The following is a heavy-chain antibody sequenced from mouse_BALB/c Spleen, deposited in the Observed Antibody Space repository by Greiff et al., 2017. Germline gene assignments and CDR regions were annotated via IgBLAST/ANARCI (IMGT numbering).Heavy chain of an antibody. V-gene: IGHV1-67*01. J-gene: IGHJ2*01. CDR3: ARGGYGSSYDYFDY. D-gene: IGHD1-1*01. CDR2: ISTYYGNT. Sequence: VQLQQSGPELVRPGVSVKISCKGSSYTFTDYAMHWVKQSHAKSLEWIGVISTYYGNTNYNQKFKGKATMTVDKSSSTAYMELARLTSEDSAVYYCARGGYGSSYDYFDYWGQGTTLTVSS. CDR1: SYTFTDYA.